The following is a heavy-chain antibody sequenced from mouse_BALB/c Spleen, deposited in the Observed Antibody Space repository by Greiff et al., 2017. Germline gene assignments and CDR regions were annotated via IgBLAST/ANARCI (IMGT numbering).Heavy chain of an antibody. CDR3: ARLGDGYYFAY. V-gene: IGHV3-2*02. J-gene: IGHJ3*01. D-gene: IGHD2-3*01. CDR2: ISYSGST. Sequence: EVQLQQSGPGLVKPSQSLSLTCTVTGYSITSDYAWNWIRQFPGNKLEWMGYISYSGSTSYNPSLKSRISITRDTSKNQFFLQLNSVTTEDTATYYCARLGDGYYFAYWGQGTLVTVSA. CDR1: GYSITSDYA.